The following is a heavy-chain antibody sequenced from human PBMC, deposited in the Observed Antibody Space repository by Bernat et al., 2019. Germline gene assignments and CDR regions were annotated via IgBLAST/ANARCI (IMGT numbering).Heavy chain of an antibody. CDR1: GFTVSSNY. CDR2: IYSGGST. D-gene: IGHD4-17*01. CDR3: ARDYGEYEYYYYYGMDV. J-gene: IGHJ6*02. V-gene: IGHV3-66*01. Sequence: EVQLVESGGGLVQPGGSLRLPCAASGFTVSSNYMSWVRQAPGKGLEWVSVIYSGGSTYDVGSVKGRFTISRANSKTTLYLQMSRLRAEDTAVDYCARDYGEYEYYYYYGMDVWGQGTTVTVSS.